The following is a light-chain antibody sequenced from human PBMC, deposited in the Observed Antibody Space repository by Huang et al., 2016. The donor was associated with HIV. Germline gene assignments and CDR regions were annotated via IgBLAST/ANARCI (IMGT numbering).Light chain of an antibody. CDR1: QSLIHNNGKTY. J-gene: IGKJ1*01. Sequence: DIVMTQTPLSLSVTPGQPASISCKSSQSLIHNNGKTYLFCYVQKPGRSPHLLMSEVAHRFSGWSDRFGGSGSETNFTLKIGRVEAGDAGIYYCMQTIQSATFGQGTTVEIK. CDR3: MQTIQSAT. CDR2: EVA. V-gene: IGKV2D-29*02.